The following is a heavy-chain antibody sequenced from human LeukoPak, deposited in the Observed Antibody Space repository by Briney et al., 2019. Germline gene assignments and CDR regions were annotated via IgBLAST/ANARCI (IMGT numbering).Heavy chain of an antibody. Sequence: SETLSLTCAVYGGSFSGYYWSWIRQPPGKGLEWIGEINHSGSINYTPSLKSRVTISVDTSKNQFSLKLSSVTAADTAVYYCARGKNYDFWSGSNAMADYYYYMDVWGKGTTVTVSS. CDR2: INHSGSI. CDR3: ARGKNYDFWSGSNAMADYYYYMDV. V-gene: IGHV4-34*01. CDR1: GGSFSGYY. J-gene: IGHJ6*03. D-gene: IGHD3-3*01.